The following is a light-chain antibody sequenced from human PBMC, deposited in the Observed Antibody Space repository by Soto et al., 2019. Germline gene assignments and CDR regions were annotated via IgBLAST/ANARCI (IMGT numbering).Light chain of an antibody. J-gene: IGLJ1*01. V-gene: IGLV2-8*01. CDR1: SSDVGGYNY. CDR2: EVS. Sequence: QSVLAQPPSASGSPGQSVTISCAGTSSDVGGYNYVSWYQQYPGKVPKLMIYEVSERPSGVPDRFSGSKSGNTAFLTVSGLQAEDEADYYCCSYAGSSIFYVFGTGTKV. CDR3: CSYAGSSIFYV.